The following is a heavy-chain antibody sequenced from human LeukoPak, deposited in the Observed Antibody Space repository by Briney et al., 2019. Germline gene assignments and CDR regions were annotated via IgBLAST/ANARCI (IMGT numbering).Heavy chain of an antibody. V-gene: IGHV4-30-4*01. CDR1: GGSISSGDYY. D-gene: IGHD3-22*01. CDR2: IYYSGST. CDR3: TREGAYYYDSSGYYANAPYFGY. Sequence: SETLSLTCTVSGGSISSGDYYWSWIRQPPGKGLEWIGYIYYSGSTYYNPSLKSRVTISVDTSKNQFSLKLSSVTAADTAVYYCTREGAYYYDSSGYYANAPYFGYWGQGTLVTVSS. J-gene: IGHJ4*02.